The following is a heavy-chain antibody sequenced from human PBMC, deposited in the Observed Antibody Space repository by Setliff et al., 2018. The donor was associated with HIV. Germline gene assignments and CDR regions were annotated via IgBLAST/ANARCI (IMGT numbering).Heavy chain of an antibody. Sequence: GSLRLSCATSGFTFIDYALNWVRQAPGKGLEWVSYITTSNTTYYADSVKGRFTISRDNVKNSLHLQMNSLRAEDTAVYYCARQKPGCGNNCHRDAFDIWGQGTMVTVSS. V-gene: IGHV3-48*01. D-gene: IGHD1-1*01. CDR3: ARQKPGCGNNCHRDAFDI. CDR2: ITTSNTT. J-gene: IGHJ3*02. CDR1: GFTFIDYA.